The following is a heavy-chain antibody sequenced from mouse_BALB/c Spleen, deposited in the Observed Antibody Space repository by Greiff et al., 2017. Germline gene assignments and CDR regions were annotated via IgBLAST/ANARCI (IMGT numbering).Heavy chain of an antibody. V-gene: IGHV5-9-1*01. CDR3: ARPLSFDY. J-gene: IGHJ2*01. Sequence: EVMLVESGGGLVKPGGSLKLSCAASGFTFSSYAMSWVRQTPEKRLEWVATISSGGSYTYYPDSVKGRFTISSDNAKNTLYLQMSSLRSEDTAMYYCARPLSFDYWGQGTTLTVSS. CDR1: GFTFSSYA. CDR2: ISSGGSYT.